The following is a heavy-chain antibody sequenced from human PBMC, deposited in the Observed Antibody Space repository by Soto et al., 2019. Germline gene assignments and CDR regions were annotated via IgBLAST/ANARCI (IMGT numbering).Heavy chain of an antibody. CDR3: ATDSNYDVSNSF. V-gene: IGHV1-69*13. J-gene: IGHJ4*02. Sequence: SVKVSCKASGGTLNNYAINWVRQAPGQGLEWMGGILPVSAPPDYAQKFQGRVSITADHSASTVYMELSRLKSDDTAVYFCATDSNYDVSNSFWGQGTLVTVSS. CDR1: GGTLNNYA. D-gene: IGHD3-3*01. CDR2: ILPVSAPP.